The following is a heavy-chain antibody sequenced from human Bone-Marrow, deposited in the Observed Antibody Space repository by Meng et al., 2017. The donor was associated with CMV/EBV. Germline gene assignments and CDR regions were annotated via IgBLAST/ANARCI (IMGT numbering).Heavy chain of an antibody. CDR3: ARDGLETHDY. J-gene: IGHJ4*02. D-gene: IGHD1-1*01. CDR1: GFTFSSYA. V-gene: IGHV3-30*04. Sequence: SCAASGFTFSSYAMHWVRQAPGKGREWVAVISYDGSNKYYADSVKGRFTISRDNSKNTLYLQMNTMRDEDTAVYYGARDGLETHDYWGQGTLVTVSS. CDR2: ISYDGSNK.